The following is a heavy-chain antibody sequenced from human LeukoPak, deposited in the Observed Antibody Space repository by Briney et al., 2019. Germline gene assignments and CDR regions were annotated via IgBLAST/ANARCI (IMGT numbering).Heavy chain of an antibody. CDR3: ARDRYCIGGICYSGRSDP. Sequence: PSETLSLTCTVSGGSMNDYYWSWIRQPPGKGLEWFGYMYYSGSTNYNPSLKSRVSISIDTSKNQFSLKLSSVTAADTAVYYCARDRYCIGGICYSGRSDPWGRGTLVTVSS. J-gene: IGHJ5*02. D-gene: IGHD2-15*01. CDR1: GGSMNDYY. V-gene: IGHV4-59*01. CDR2: MYYSGST.